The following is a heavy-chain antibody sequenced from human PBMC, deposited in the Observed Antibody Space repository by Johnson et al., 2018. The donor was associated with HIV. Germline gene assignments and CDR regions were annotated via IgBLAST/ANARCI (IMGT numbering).Heavy chain of an antibody. V-gene: IGHV3-30*04. D-gene: IGHD3-22*01. J-gene: IGHJ3*02. CDR3: ARGMYYYDTSGYLIRPRAFDI. CDR1: AFTFSRHA. CDR2: ISYDGSNK. Sequence: QVQLVESGGGVVQPERSLRLSCSASAFTFSRHAMHWVRQAPGKGPEWVACISYDGSNKYYADSVKGRFTVSRYNSKDTLYLQMNNLTTVDTAVDSCARGMYYYDTSGYLIRPRAFDIWGQGTVVTVSS.